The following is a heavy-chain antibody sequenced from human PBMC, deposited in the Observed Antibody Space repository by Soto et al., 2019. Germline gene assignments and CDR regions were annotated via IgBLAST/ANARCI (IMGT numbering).Heavy chain of an antibody. Sequence: GGSLRLSCAASGFTFSSYSMNWVRQAPGKGLEWVSSISSSSSYIYYADSVKGRFTISRDNAKNSLYLQMNSLRAEDTAVYYCARGLSYDPTPVDYWGQGTLVTVSS. J-gene: IGHJ4*02. CDR1: GFTFSSYS. V-gene: IGHV3-21*01. CDR3: ARGLSYDPTPVDY. CDR2: ISSSSSYI. D-gene: IGHD5-12*01.